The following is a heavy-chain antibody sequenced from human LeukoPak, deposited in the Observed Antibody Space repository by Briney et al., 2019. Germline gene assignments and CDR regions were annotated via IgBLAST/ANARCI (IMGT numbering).Heavy chain of an antibody. CDR3: AVDYYGSGSYYLPPFDY. CDR1: GYTLTELS. Sequence: ASVKVSCKASGYTLTELSMHWVRQAPGKGLEWMGGFDPEDGETIYAQKFQGRVTMTEDTSTDTAYMELSSLRSEDTAVYYCAVDYYGSGSYYLPPFDYWGQGTLVTVSS. CDR2: FDPEDGET. D-gene: IGHD3-10*01. V-gene: IGHV1-24*01. J-gene: IGHJ4*02.